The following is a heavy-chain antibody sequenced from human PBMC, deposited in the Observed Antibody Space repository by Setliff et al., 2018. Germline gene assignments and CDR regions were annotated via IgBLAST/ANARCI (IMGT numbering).Heavy chain of an antibody. D-gene: IGHD3-16*02. J-gene: IGHJ4*02. V-gene: IGHV4-38-2*02. CDR1: GYSISSGYY. CDR3: ARDNNPGYRGYWGRFDY. CDR2: IHHRGST. Sequence: SETLSLTCAVSGYSISSGYYWGWIRQPPGKGLEWIGSIHHRGSTYYNPSLKSRVTTLVDTSKNHFSLKLSSVTAADTAVYYCARDNNPGYRGYWGRFDYWGQGTLVTVSS.